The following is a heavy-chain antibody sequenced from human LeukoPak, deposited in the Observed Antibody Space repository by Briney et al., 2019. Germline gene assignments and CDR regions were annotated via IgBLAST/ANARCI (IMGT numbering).Heavy chain of an antibody. CDR3: ARCPASPASEEVGAAAPVVDY. J-gene: IGHJ4*02. D-gene: IGHD1-26*01. CDR1: GFTFSSYG. V-gene: IGHV3-30*03. CDR2: ISYDGSNK. Sequence: GGSLRLSCAASGFTFSSYGMHWVRQAPGKGLEWVAVISYDGSNKYYADSVKGRFTISRDNSKNTLYLQMNSLRAEDTVVYYCARCPASPASEEVGAAAPVVDYWGQGTLVTVSS.